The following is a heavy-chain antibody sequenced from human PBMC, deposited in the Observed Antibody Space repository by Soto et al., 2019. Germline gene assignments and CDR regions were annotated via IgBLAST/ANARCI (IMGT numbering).Heavy chain of an antibody. D-gene: IGHD3-16*02. CDR1: GGSISSYY. CDR2: IYYSGST. Sequence: PSETLSLTCTVSGGSISSYYWSWIRQPPGKGLEWIGYIYYSGSTNYNPPLKSRVTISVDTSKNQFSLKLSSVTAADTAVYYCARSAGELSFDYWGQGTLVTVSS. J-gene: IGHJ4*02. V-gene: IGHV4-59*01. CDR3: ARSAGELSFDY.